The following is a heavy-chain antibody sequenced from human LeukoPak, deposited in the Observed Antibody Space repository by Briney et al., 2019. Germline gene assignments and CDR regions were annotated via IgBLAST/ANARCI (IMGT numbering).Heavy chain of an antibody. CDR3: ARDLLTVTKGFDM. J-gene: IGHJ3*02. CDR1: GDSFSSHY. CDR2: ISYIGTT. D-gene: IGHD4-17*01. Sequence: SETLSLTCAVSGDSFSSHYWTWIRQPPGRGLEWIGYISYIGTTNYNPSLKSRVTISIDTSKNQFSLKLSSVTTADTAVYYCARDLLTVTKGFDMGGLGTMVSVPS. V-gene: IGHV4-59*11.